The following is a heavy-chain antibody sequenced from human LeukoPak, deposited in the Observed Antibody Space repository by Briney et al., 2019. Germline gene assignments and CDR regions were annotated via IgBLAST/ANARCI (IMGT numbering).Heavy chain of an antibody. CDR1: GFTFSSYA. J-gene: IGHJ5*02. V-gene: IGHV3-23*01. CDR2: ISGSGGST. CDR3: AKEGYSSSWSYNWFDP. Sequence: GGSLRLSCAASGFTFSSYAMSWVRQAPGKGLEWVSAISGSGGSTYYADSVKGRFTISRGNSKNTLYLQMNSLRAEDTAVYYCAKEGYSSSWSYNWFDPWGQGTLVTVSS. D-gene: IGHD6-13*01.